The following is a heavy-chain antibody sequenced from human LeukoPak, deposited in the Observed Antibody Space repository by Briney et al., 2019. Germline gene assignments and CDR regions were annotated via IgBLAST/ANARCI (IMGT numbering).Heavy chain of an antibody. Sequence: SQTLSLTCAISGDSVSSNSAAWNWIKQSPSRGLEWLGRTYYRCKWYNDYAVSMKSRITINPDTSKNQFSLQLNSVTPEDTAVYYCARGGGLADNWFDPWGQGTLVTVSS. V-gene: IGHV6-1*01. CDR3: ARGGGLADNWFDP. CDR1: GDSVSSNSAA. J-gene: IGHJ5*02. CDR2: TYYRCKWYN.